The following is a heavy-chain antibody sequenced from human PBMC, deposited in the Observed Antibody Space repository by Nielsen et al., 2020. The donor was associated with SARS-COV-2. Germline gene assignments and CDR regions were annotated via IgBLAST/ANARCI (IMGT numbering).Heavy chain of an antibody. CDR2: INAGNGNT. CDR3: ATDSSSWHQEDY. J-gene: IGHJ4*02. CDR1: GYTFTSYA. V-gene: IGHV1-3*01. Sequence: ASVKVSCKASGYTFTSYAMHWVRQAPGQRLEWMGWINAGNGNTKYSQKFQGRVTITRDTSASTAYMELSSLRFEDTAVYYCATDSSSWHQEDYWGQGTLVTVSS. D-gene: IGHD6-13*01.